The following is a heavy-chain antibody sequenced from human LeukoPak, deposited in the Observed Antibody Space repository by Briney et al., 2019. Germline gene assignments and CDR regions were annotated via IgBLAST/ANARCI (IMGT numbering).Heavy chain of an antibody. J-gene: IGHJ6*02. V-gene: IGHV3-23*01. CDR3: AKRSPRDYYYNMDV. Sequence: PGGSLRLSCAASGFTFSNYAMSWVRQAPGKGLEWVSAILESGGSTYYADSVKGRFTISRDNSKNTLYLQMNSLRAEDTAVYYCAKRSPRDYYYNMDVWGLGTTVTVSS. CDR1: GFTFSNYA. CDR2: ILESGGST.